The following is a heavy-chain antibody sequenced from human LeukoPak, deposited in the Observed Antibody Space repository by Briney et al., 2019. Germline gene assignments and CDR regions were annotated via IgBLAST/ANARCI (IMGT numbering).Heavy chain of an antibody. CDR3: ARGITIFGVVTLYYYYGMDV. Sequence: GSLRLSCAASGFTFSSYWMHWVRQAPGKGLVWVSRINSDGSSTSYADSVKGRFTISRDNAKNTLYLQMNSLRAEDTAVYYCARGITIFGVVTLYYYYGMDVRGQGTTVTVSS. V-gene: IGHV3-74*01. J-gene: IGHJ6*02. CDR1: GFTFSSYW. CDR2: INSDGSST. D-gene: IGHD3-3*01.